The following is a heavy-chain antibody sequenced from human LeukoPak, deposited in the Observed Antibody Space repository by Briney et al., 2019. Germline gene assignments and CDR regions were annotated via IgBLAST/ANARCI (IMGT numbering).Heavy chain of an antibody. CDR1: GYTFTSYG. V-gene: IGHV1-18*01. CDR2: ISAYNGNA. Sequence: ASVKVSCKASGYTFTSYGISWVRQAPGQRLEWMGWISAYNGNANYAQKLQGRVTMTTDTSTSTAYMELRSLRSDDTAVYYCARFPPRARLYDFWSGPPYYYYGMDVWGQGTTVTVSS. CDR3: ARFPPRARLYDFWSGPPYYYYGMDV. D-gene: IGHD3-3*01. J-gene: IGHJ6*02.